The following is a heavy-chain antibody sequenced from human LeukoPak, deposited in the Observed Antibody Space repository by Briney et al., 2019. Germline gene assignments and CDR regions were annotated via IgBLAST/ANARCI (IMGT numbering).Heavy chain of an antibody. Sequence: SQTLSLTCAISGDSVSSNSAAWNWIRQSPSRGLEWLGRTYYRSKWYNDYAVSVKSRITINPDTSKNQFSLQLNSVTPEDTAVYYCARGVRQWLGDYYYYMDVWGKGTTVTVSS. V-gene: IGHV6-1*01. CDR2: TYYRSKWYN. J-gene: IGHJ6*03. D-gene: IGHD6-19*01. CDR1: GDSVSSNSAA. CDR3: ARGVRQWLGDYYYYMDV.